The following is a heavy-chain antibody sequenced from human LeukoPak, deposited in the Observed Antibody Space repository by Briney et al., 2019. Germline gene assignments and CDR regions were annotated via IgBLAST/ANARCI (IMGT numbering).Heavy chain of an antibody. CDR3: ARDHSSWYDHNWSDP. CDR2: INSSSSHI. Sequence: GGPLRLSCAASGFIFSSYGMHWVRQARGKALEWVSYINSSSSHIYYADSVTGPLTISRDNAKNSLYLQMNSLRAEDTAVYYCARDHSSWYDHNWSDPWGQGTLVTVSS. CDR1: GFIFSSYG. V-gene: IGHV3-21*06. J-gene: IGHJ5*02. D-gene: IGHD6-13*01.